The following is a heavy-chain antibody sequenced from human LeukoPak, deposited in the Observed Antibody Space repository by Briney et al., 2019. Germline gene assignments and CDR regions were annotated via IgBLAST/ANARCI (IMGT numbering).Heavy chain of an antibody. CDR2: IYYSGST. CDR1: GGSISSYY. Sequence: SETLSLTCTVSGGSISSYYWSWIRQPPGKGLEWIGYIYYSGSTNYNPSLKSRVTIPVDTSKNQFSLKLSSVTAADTAVYYCARLSPGNWFDPWGQGTLVTVSS. CDR3: ARLSPGNWFDP. V-gene: IGHV4-59*08. D-gene: IGHD1-1*01. J-gene: IGHJ5*02.